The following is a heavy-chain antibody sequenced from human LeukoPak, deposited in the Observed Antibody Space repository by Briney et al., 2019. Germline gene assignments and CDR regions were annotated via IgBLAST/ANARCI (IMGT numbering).Heavy chain of an antibody. CDR1: GFTFSSYG. CDR2: IWYDGSNK. V-gene: IGHV3-33*01. D-gene: IGHD1-7*01. CDR3: ARDYGSNWSYVGNWFDP. Sequence: GGSLRLSCAASGFTFSSYGMHWVRQAPGKGLEWVAVIWYDGSNKYYADSVKGRFTISRDNSKNTLYLQMNSLRAEDTAVYYCARDYGSNWSYVGNWFDPWGQGTLVTVSS. J-gene: IGHJ5*02.